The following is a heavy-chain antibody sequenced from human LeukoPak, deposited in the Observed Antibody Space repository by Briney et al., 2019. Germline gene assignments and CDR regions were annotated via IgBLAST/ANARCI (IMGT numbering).Heavy chain of an antibody. J-gene: IGHJ4*02. CDR2: IYYSGST. V-gene: IGHV4-39*01. CDR1: GGSISSSSYY. CDR3: ARLAQHLPFFDY. Sequence: SETLSLTCTVSGGSISSSSYYWGWIRQPPGKGLEWIGSIYYSGSTYYNPSLKSRVTISVDTSKNQFPLKLSSVTAADTAVYYCARLAQHLPFFDYWGQGILVTVSS. D-gene: IGHD6-13*01.